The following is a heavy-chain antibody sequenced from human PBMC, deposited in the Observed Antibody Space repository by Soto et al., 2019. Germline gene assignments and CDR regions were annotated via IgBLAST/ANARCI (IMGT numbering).Heavy chain of an antibody. CDR3: ANILTGPTDY. CDR2: IWYDGTKK. CDR1: GFTFSSYG. Sequence: QVQVVESGGGVVQPGRSLRLSCAASGFTFSSYGMHWVRQAPGKGLGWVADIWYDGTKKHYADSVKGRFSISRDNSKNTVDLQMNSLRAEDTAVYYFANILTGPTDYWGQGTLVTVSS. D-gene: IGHD1-20*01. V-gene: IGHV3-33*03. J-gene: IGHJ4*02.